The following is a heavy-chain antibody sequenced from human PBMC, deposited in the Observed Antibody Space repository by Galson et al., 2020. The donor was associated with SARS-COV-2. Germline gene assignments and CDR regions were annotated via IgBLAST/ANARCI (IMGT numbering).Heavy chain of an antibody. V-gene: IGHV3-15*01. CDR1: GFTFKYAW. CDR2: IKSKADGGTT. Sequence: GESLKISCAASGFTFKYAWMSWVRQAPGKGLEWVGHIKSKADGGTTDYGAPVKGRFTISRDDSKNTLYLQLNSLKTEDTGVYFCTTVGLVVVTTVFDYWGQGTLVTVSS. CDR3: TTVGLVVVTTVFDY. J-gene: IGHJ4*02. D-gene: IGHD3-22*01.